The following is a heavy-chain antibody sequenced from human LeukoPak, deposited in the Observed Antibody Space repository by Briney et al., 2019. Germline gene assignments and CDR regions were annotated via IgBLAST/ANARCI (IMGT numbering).Heavy chain of an antibody. D-gene: IGHD3-16*01. Sequence: GGSLPLASPASGFTFSGYGMHWVRQAPGKGLEWVAIIWYDGSIKYYTDSVKGRFTISRDNSKNTMYLQMNSLRAEDTAVYYCARDRRGGLDYWGQGTLVTVSS. J-gene: IGHJ4*02. CDR2: IWYDGSIK. V-gene: IGHV3-33*01. CDR1: GFTFSGYG. CDR3: ARDRRGGLDY.